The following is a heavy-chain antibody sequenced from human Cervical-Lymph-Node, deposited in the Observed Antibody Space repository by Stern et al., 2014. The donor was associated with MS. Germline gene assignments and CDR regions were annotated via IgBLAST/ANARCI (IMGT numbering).Heavy chain of an antibody. V-gene: IGHV3-33*01. D-gene: IGHD6-25*01. CDR3: ARSSGPSPYYYYGMDV. J-gene: IGHJ6*02. Sequence: QVQLEESGGGVVQPGRSLRLSCAASGFTFSSYGMHWVRQAPGKGLEWVAVIWYDGSNTYYADSVNGRFTISRDTSKNTVYLQMNSLRAEDAAVDYCARSSGPSPYYYYGMDVWGQGTTVTVSS. CDR1: GFTFSSYG. CDR2: IWYDGSNT.